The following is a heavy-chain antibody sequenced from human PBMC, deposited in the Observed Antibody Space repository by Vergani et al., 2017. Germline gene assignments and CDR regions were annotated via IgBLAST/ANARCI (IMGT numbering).Heavy chain of an antibody. V-gene: IGHV4-34*01. D-gene: IGHD2-15*01. Sequence: QVQLQQWGAGLLKPSETLSLTCAVYGGSFSGYYWSWIRQPPGTGLEWIGEINHSGSTNYNPSLKSRVTISLDTSKNQFSLKLSSVTAADTAVYYCTRGLTPSYCSGGSCYSLPTRKGWFDPWGQGTLVTVSS. CDR1: GGSFSGYY. CDR3: TRGLTPSYCSGGSCYSLPTRKGWFDP. CDR2: INHSGST. J-gene: IGHJ5*02.